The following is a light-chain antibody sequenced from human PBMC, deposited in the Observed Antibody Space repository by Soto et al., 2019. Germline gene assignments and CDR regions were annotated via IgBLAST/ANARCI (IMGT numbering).Light chain of an antibody. J-gene: IGLJ1*01. V-gene: IGLV2-14*03. CDR1: SSDVGGYNY. CDR2: DVS. CDR3: ISYTSSSPYV. Sequence: QSALTQPPSVSLSPGQSITMSCTGTSSDVGGYNYVSWYQHHPGKAPKLIIFDVSNRPSGISNRFSGSKSGNTASLTISGLQAEDEADYYCISYTSSSPYVFGTGTKVTVL.